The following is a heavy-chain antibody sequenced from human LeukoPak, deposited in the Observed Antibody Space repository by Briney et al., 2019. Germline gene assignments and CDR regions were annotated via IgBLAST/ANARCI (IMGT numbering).Heavy chain of an antibody. Sequence: SETLSLTCTVSGGSINSDSYYWTSIRQPASKLLELVGRIYTTGSPNYNPSLKSRVTISIDTSKNQFSLKLSSVSAADTAIYYCARDRGITTARGVPSWFDPWGQGTLVSVSS. J-gene: IGHJ5*02. D-gene: IGHD3-10*01. CDR1: GGSINSDSYY. CDR2: IYTTGSP. V-gene: IGHV4-61*02. CDR3: ARDRGITTARGVPSWFDP.